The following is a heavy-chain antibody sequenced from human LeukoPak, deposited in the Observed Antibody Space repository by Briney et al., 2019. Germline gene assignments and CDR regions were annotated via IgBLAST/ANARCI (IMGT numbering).Heavy chain of an antibody. J-gene: IGHJ6*03. CDR1: GESFSGSY. D-gene: IGHD3-10*01. V-gene: IGHV4-34*01. Sequence: SEALSLTCSVYGESFSGSYCSSVRQPPGKGLGWVGEINHSGSTNYNPSLKSRVTISVDTSKNQFSLKLSSVTAADTAVYYCARVVGVLWLDYMDVWGKGTTVTISS. CDR3: ARVVGVLWLDYMDV. CDR2: INHSGST.